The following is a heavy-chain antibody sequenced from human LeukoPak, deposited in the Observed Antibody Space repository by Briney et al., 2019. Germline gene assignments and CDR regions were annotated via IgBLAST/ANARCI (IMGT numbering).Heavy chain of an antibody. Sequence: PGGSLRLSCAASGFTFSSSNMNWVRQAPGKGLEWVSSITSTGSYIYYADSVMGRFTISRDNAKNSLYLQMNSLRAEDTAMYYCARQRGNWNYYYFDYWGQGTLVTVSS. CDR3: ARQRGNWNYYYFDY. J-gene: IGHJ4*02. V-gene: IGHV3-21*01. CDR2: ITSTGSYI. D-gene: IGHD1-7*01. CDR1: GFTFSSSN.